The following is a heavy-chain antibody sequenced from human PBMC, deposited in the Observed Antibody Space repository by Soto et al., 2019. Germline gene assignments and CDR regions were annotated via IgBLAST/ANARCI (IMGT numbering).Heavy chain of an antibody. Sequence: RSQTLSLTCAISGDSVSSNSFTWNWVRQSPSRGLEWLGRTYYRSKWHNDYAVSVRSRITINPDTSENQFSLHLSSVTPEDTAVYFCACSSTPNAFDMWGPGPTV. CDR3: ACSSTPNAFDM. V-gene: IGHV6-1*01. CDR1: GDSVSSNSFT. J-gene: IGHJ3*02. CDR2: TYYRSKWHN. D-gene: IGHD6-13*01.